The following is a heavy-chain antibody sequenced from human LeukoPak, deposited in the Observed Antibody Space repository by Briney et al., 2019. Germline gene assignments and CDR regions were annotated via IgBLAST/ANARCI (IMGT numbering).Heavy chain of an antibody. V-gene: IGHV4-31*03. CDR2: IYYSGRT. D-gene: IGHD3-10*01. CDR1: GDSISIGAYY. J-gene: IGHJ5*02. Sequence: SETLPLTCTVSGDSISIGAYYCSWIRKHPGKGLDCIEYIYYSGRTYYNPSFKSRVTIAVDTSNNQFSLKLSTVTSADPSYYYCAREKMLRGLNNRIDPWGQGTLVTVSS. CDR3: AREKMLRGLNNRIDP.